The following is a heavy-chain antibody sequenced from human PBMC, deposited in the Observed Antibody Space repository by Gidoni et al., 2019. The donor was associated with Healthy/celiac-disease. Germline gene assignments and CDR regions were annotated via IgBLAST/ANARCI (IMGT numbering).Heavy chain of an antibody. J-gene: IGHJ4*02. CDR1: GGTFSSYA. CDR3: ARLEAMLGF. Sequence: QEQLVQSGAEVKKPGSSGKGCCKASGGTFSSYAISWGRQGPGQGLGWMGGIIPFFGTANYAQKFQGRVSIPAVESTSTAFMDQSSLSSEDTAVYFCARLEAMLGFWGQGTLVTVSS. CDR2: IIPFFGTA. V-gene: IGHV1-69*01. D-gene: IGHD2-2*01.